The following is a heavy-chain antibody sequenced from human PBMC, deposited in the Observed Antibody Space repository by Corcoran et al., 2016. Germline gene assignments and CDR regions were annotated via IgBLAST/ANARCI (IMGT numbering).Heavy chain of an antibody. CDR1: GGTFSNYG. J-gene: IGHJ4*02. CDR2: IIPISGTT. Sequence: QVQLVQSGAEVKKPGSSVKVSCEASGGTFSNYGVSWMRQAPGQGLEWMGGIIPISGTTKYAQKFQDRVTITADKSTNTAYMELSSLRSEDTALYYCARDRYYDDSGSLFESGYWGQGTLVTVSS. V-gene: IGHV1-69*06. CDR3: ARDRYYDDSGSLFESGY. D-gene: IGHD3-22*01.